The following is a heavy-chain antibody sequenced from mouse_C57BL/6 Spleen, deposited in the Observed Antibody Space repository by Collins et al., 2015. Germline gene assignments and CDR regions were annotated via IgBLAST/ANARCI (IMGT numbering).Heavy chain of an antibody. CDR1: GFTFSSYG. CDR2: ISSGGSYT. Sequence: EVQLVESGGDLVRPGGSLKLSCAASGFTFSSYGMSWVRQTPDKRLEWVATISSGGSYTYYPDSVKGRFTISRDNAKNTLYLQMSSLKSEGTAMYYCARQDYYGSSYAMDYWGQGTSVTVSS. V-gene: IGHV5-6*01. J-gene: IGHJ4*01. CDR3: ARQDYYGSSYAMDY. D-gene: IGHD1-1*01.